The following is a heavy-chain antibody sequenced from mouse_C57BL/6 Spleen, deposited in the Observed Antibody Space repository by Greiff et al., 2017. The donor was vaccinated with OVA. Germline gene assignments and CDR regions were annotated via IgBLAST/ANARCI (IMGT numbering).Heavy chain of an antibody. CDR2: IRLKSDNYAT. D-gene: IGHD1-1*01. J-gene: IGHJ2*01. CDR3: TGYYYGSRGYFDY. Sequence: EVKLLESGGGLVQPGGSMKLSCVASGFTFSNYWMNWVRQSPEKGLEWVAQIRLKSDNYATHYAESVKGRFTISRDDSKSSVYLQMNNLRAEDTGIYYCTGYYYGSRGYFDYWGQGTTLTVSS. V-gene: IGHV6-3*01. CDR1: GFTFSNYW.